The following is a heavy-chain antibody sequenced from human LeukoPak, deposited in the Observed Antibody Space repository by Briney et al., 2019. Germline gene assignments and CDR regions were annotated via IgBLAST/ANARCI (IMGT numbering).Heavy chain of an antibody. V-gene: IGHV1-46*04. CDR1: GYTFTSYH. CDR2: INPSAGST. Sequence: GASVKVSCEASGYTFTSYHMHWVRQAPGQGLEWMGIINPSAGSTTYAQKLQGRVTMTRDTATSTVYMELSSLTSDDTAVYYCAMGVGTSAFDIWGQGTMVTVSS. D-gene: IGHD1-26*01. J-gene: IGHJ3*02. CDR3: AMGVGTSAFDI.